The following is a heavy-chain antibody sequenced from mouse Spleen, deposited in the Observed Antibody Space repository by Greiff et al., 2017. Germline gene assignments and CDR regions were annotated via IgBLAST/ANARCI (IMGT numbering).Heavy chain of an antibody. V-gene: IGHV1-9*01. CDR1: GYTFSSYW. CDR3: ARKGLYYYGFAY. CDR2: ILPGSGST. D-gene: IGHD1-1*01. J-gene: IGHJ3*01. Sequence: VKLVESGAELMKPGASVKISCKATGYTFSSYWIEWVKQRPGHGLEWIGEILPGSGSTNYNEKFKGKATFTADTSSNTAYMQLSSLTSEDSAVYYCARKGLYYYGFAYWGQGTLVTVSA.